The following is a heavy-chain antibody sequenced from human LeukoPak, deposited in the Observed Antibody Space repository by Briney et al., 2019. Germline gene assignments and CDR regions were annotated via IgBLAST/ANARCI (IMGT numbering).Heavy chain of an antibody. D-gene: IGHD3-3*01. CDR3: ARVRFLEWLLPFDY. CDR1: GFTFSTYA. V-gene: IGHV3-48*03. Sequence: GGSLRLSCAASGFTFSTYAMSWVRQAPGKGLEWVSYISSSGSTIYYADSVKGRFTISRDNAKNSLYLQMNSLRAEDTAVYYCARVRFLEWLLPFDYWGQGTLVTVSS. J-gene: IGHJ4*02. CDR2: ISSSGSTI.